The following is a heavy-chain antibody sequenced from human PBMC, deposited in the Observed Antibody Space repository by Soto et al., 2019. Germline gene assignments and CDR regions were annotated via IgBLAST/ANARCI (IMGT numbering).Heavy chain of an antibody. V-gene: IGHV4-4*02. Sequence: SETLSLTCAVSGGSISSSSWWSWVRQPPGKGLEWIGEIYHSGSTNYNPSLKSRVTISVDKSKNQFSLKLSSVTAADTAVYYCARGFPLLWFGELLQGMDVWGQGTTVTVSS. CDR3: ARGFPLLWFGELLQGMDV. J-gene: IGHJ6*02. CDR1: GGSISSSSW. D-gene: IGHD3-10*01. CDR2: IYHSGST.